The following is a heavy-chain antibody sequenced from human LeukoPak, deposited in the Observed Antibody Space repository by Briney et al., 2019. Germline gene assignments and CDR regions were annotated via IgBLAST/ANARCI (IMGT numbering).Heavy chain of an antibody. V-gene: IGHV3-74*01. CDR2: INSDGSST. Sequence: GGSLRLSCAASGFTFSSYWMHWVRQAPGKGLVWVSRINSDGSSTSYADSVKGRFTISRDNAKNTLYLQMNSLRADDTAVYYCARATMVRGVKWFFDYWGQGTLVTVSS. D-gene: IGHD3-10*01. CDR1: GFTFSSYW. CDR3: ARATMVRGVKWFFDY. J-gene: IGHJ4*02.